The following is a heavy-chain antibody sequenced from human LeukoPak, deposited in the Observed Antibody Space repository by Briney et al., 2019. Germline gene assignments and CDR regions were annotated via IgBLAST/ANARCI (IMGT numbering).Heavy chain of an antibody. V-gene: IGHV3-30*02. D-gene: IGHD4-17*01. Sequence: GGSLRLSCAASGFTVSSYGMHWVRQAPGKGLEWVTFIRYDGSNKYYVDSVKGQFTISRDNSKNTLYLQMNSLRDEDTAVYYCAKADYGDYGFDYWGQGPLVTVSS. CDR2: IRYDGSNK. CDR1: GFTVSSYG. J-gene: IGHJ4*02. CDR3: AKADYGDYGFDY.